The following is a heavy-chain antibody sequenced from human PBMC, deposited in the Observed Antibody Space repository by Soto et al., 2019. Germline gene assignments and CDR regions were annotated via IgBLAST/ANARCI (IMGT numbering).Heavy chain of an antibody. D-gene: IGHD2-2*01. CDR1: GFTFSSYA. V-gene: IGHV3-23*01. CDR3: AKSQDAPGVPAAILRYYYMDV. Sequence: GGSLRLSCAASGFTFSSYAMSWVRQAPGKGLEWVSAISGSGGSTYYADSVKGRFTISRDNSKNTLYLQMNSLRAEDTAVYYCAKSQDAPGVPAAILRYYYMDVWGKGTTVTVSS. J-gene: IGHJ6*03. CDR2: ISGSGGST.